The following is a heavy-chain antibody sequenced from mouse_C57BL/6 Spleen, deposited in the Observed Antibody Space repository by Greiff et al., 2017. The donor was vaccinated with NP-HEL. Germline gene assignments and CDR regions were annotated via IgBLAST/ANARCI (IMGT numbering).Heavy chain of an antibody. J-gene: IGHJ3*01. Sequence: EVHLVESGAELVRPGASVKLSCTASGFNIKDDYMHWVKQRPEQGLEWIGWIDPENGDTEYASKFQGKATITADTSSNTAYLQLSSLTSEDTAVYYCTTRAYYSNPFAYWGQGTLVTVSA. CDR3: TTRAYYSNPFAY. V-gene: IGHV14-4*01. D-gene: IGHD2-5*01. CDR2: IDPENGDT. CDR1: GFNIKDDY.